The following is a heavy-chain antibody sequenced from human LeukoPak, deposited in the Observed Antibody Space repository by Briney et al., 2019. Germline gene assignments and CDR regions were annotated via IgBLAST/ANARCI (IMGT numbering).Heavy chain of an antibody. D-gene: IGHD7-27*01. CDR2: IKSKTDGGTT. Sequence: PGGSLRLPCAASGFTFSNAWMSWVRQAPGKGLEWVGRIKSKTDGGTTDYAAPVKGRFTISRDDSKNTLYLQMNSLKTEDTAVYYCTTEPTGDYFDYWGRGTLVTVSS. CDR1: GFTFSNAW. CDR3: TTEPTGDYFDY. V-gene: IGHV3-15*01. J-gene: IGHJ4*02.